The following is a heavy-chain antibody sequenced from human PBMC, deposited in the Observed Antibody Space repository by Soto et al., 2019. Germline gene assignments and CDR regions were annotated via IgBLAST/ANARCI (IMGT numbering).Heavy chain of an antibody. CDR2: ISHDGHIK. CDR1: GFSFSSYA. J-gene: IGHJ4*02. CDR3: AKELAYGDFWRGLEY. Sequence: QVQRVESGGGVVQPGRSLILSCAASGFSFSSYAMHWFRQAPGKGLEWVAIISHDGHIKRYSDFVEGRFIVFRDNSNNNLLLQMESLKTDDTAVYYCAKELAYGDFWRGLEYWGQGTLVTVAS. V-gene: IGHV3-30*18. D-gene: IGHD3-3*01.